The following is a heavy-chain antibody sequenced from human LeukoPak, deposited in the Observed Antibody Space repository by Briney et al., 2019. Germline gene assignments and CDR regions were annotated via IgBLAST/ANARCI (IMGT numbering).Heavy chain of an antibody. V-gene: IGHV5-51*01. CDR2: IYPGDSDT. CDR3: ARGGSSWYYYFDY. J-gene: IGHJ4*02. CDR1: GYSFTSYW. D-gene: IGHD6-13*01. Sequence: GESLKISCKGSGYSFTSYWIAWVRQMPGKGLEWMGIIYPGDSDTRYSPSFQGQVTISVDKSISTAYQQWSSLKASDTAMYYCARGGSSWYYYFDYWGQGTLVTVSS.